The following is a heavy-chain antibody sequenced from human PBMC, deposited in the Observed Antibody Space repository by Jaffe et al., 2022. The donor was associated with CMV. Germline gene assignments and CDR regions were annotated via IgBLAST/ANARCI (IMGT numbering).Heavy chain of an antibody. Sequence: QVQLVQSGAEVKKPGASVKVSCKASGYTFTSYYMHWVRQAPGQGLEWMGIINPSGGSTSYAQKFQGRVTMTRDTSTSTVYMELSSLRSEDTAVYYCARDPENTVTTNADYYGMDVWGQGTTVTVSS. CDR2: INPSGGST. CDR3: ARDPENTVTTNADYYGMDV. D-gene: IGHD4-4*01. J-gene: IGHJ6*02. CDR1: GYTFTSYY. V-gene: IGHV1-46*01.